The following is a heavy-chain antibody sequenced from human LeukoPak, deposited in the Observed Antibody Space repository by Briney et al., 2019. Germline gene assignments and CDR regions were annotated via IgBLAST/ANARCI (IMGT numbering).Heavy chain of an antibody. J-gene: IGHJ4*02. Sequence: GGSLRLSCGASGFSFTTAWMSWVRQAPGKGPEWVARIKARAYGATTDYAEAVKGRFTISKDESKNTLYLQMNSLKTDDTAVYYCVIDDLYDRSGTREADFFDYWGQGTLVTVSS. CDR3: VIDDLYDRSGTREADFFDY. CDR1: GFSFTTAW. CDR2: IKARAYGATT. V-gene: IGHV3-15*01. D-gene: IGHD3-22*01.